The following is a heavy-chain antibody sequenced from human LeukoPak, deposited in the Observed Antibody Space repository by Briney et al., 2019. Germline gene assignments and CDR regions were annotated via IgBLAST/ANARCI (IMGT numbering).Heavy chain of an antibody. CDR1: GDSISSYY. CDR2: INHSGST. Sequence: SETLSLTCTVSGDSISSYYWSWIRQPPGKGLEWIGEINHSGSTNYNPSLKSRVTISVDTSKNQFSLKLSSVTAADTAVYYCARLAVAGNFDYWGQGTLVTVSS. D-gene: IGHD6-19*01. CDR3: ARLAVAGNFDY. J-gene: IGHJ4*02. V-gene: IGHV4-34*01.